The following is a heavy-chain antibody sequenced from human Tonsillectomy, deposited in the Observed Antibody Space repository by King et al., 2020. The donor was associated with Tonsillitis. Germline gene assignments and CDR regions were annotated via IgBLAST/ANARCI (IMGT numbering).Heavy chain of an antibody. CDR2: ISHDGRNK. D-gene: IGHD3-22*01. CDR1: GFIFRSYA. J-gene: IGHJ5*02. Sequence: VQLVESGGGVVQPGRSLRLSCAASGFIFRSYAMYWVRQAPGKGLEWVAVISHDGRNKNYGDSVKGRFAISRDNDNYLVYLQINSLRAEDTAVYYCAKAAVGIIVDFNRVDPWGQGTPVPGSS. CDR3: AKAAVGIIVDFNRVDP. V-gene: IGHV3-30*18.